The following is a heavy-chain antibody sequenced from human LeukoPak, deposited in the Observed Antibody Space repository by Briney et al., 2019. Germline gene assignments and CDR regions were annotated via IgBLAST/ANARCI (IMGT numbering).Heavy chain of an antibody. CDR2: IYLGGKT. CDR1: GGSISSANW. CDR3: ARHMATPGTRGFDS. J-gene: IGHJ4*02. D-gene: IGHD5-24*01. Sequence: SGTLSLTCAVSGGSISSANWWSWVRQPPGKGLEWIGEIYLGGKTNYNPSLKSRVTISIDTSKNQFSLKLIFVTAADTALYYCARHMATPGTRGFDSWGQGTLVTVSS. V-gene: IGHV4-4*02.